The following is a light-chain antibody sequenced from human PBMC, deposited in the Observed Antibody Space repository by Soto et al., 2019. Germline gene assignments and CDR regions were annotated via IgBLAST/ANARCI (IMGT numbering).Light chain of an antibody. CDR2: DVS. J-gene: IGLJ2*01. Sequence: QSALTQPASVSGSPGQSITISCTGTSNDIGAYNYVSWYQQHPGKAPKLMIYDVSNRTSGVSNRFSASKSGNTASLTISGLQAEDEADYYCSSYTKRATDVFGGGTKVTVL. CDR3: SSYTKRATDV. V-gene: IGLV2-14*03. CDR1: SNDIGAYNY.